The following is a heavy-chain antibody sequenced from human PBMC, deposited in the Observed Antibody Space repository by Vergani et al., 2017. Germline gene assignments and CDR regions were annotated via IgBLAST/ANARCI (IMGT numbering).Heavy chain of an antibody. CDR2: ISGSGGST. V-gene: IGHV3-23*01. J-gene: IGHJ3*02. CDR1: GFTFSSYA. CDR3: AKDPTYYYDSSENLDAFDI. Sequence: EVQLLESGGGLVQPGGSLRLSCAASGFTFSSYAMSWVRQAPGKGLEWVSAISGSGGSTYYADSVKGRFTISRDNSKNTLYLQMNSLRAEDTAVYYCAKDPTYYYDSSENLDAFDIWGQGTMVTVSS. D-gene: IGHD3-22*01.